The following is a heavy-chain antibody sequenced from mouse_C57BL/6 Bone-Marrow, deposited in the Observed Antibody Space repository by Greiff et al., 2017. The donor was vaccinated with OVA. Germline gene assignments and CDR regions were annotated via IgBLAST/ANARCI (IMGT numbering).Heavy chain of an antibody. J-gene: IGHJ2*01. CDR3: TRSYSNYGDFDY. Sequence: VQLQQSGAELVRPGASVTLSCKASGYTFTDYEMHWVKQTPVHGLEWIGAIDPATGGTAYNQKFKGKAILTADKSSSTAYMELRSLTSDDSAVYYCTRSYSNYGDFDYWGQGTTLTVSS. CDR2: IDPATGGT. V-gene: IGHV1-15*01. CDR1: GYTFTDYE. D-gene: IGHD2-5*01.